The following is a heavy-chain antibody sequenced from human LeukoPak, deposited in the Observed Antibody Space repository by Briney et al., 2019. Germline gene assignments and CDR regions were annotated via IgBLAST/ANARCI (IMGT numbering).Heavy chain of an antibody. CDR2: VYPGDSDT. CDR3: ARLRTGTYDAFDI. V-gene: IGHV5-51*01. CDR1: GYSFTSYW. J-gene: IGHJ3*02. D-gene: IGHD3/OR15-3a*01. Sequence: GESLKISCKGSGYSFTSYWIGWVRQRPGKGLEWMGIVYPGDSDTRYSPSFQGQVTISADKSISTAYLQCSSLKASDTAMYCCARLRTGTYDAFDIWGQGTMVTVSS.